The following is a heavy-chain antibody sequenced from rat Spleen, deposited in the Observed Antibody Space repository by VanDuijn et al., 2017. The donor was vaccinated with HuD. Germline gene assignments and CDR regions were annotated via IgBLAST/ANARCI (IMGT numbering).Heavy chain of an antibody. CDR1: GFTFNNYW. CDR3: TRAGYYDGNYYPYYFDY. D-gene: IGHD1-12*02. CDR2: ITNTGGST. Sequence: EVQLVESGGGLVQPGRSLKLSCVASGFTFNNYWMTWIRQAPGKGLEWVASITNTGGSTYYPDPVKGRFTISRDNAKSTLYLQMNSLRSEDTATYYCTRAGYYDGNYYPYYFDYWGQGVMVTVSS. V-gene: IGHV5-31*01. J-gene: IGHJ2*01.